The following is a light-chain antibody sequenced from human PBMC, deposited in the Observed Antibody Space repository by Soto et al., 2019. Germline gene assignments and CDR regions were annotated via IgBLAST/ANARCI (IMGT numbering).Light chain of an antibody. Sequence: EIVMTQSPATLSVSPGERATLSCRTSQTFLTNLAWYQQKPGQAPRLLIYGASTRATGIPDRFSGSGSGTDFTLTISSLQPEDFAVYYCQQYSNWPITFGQGTRLDIK. CDR2: GAS. CDR1: QTFLTN. V-gene: IGKV3D-15*01. CDR3: QQYSNWPIT. J-gene: IGKJ5*01.